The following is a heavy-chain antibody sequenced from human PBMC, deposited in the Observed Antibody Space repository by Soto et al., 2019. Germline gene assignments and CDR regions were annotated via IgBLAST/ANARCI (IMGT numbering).Heavy chain of an antibody. V-gene: IGHV4-59*08. CDR1: GGSISGYY. D-gene: IGHD3-22*01. CDR3: ARANYDSSGYPLAD. J-gene: IGHJ4*02. CDR2: IYYSGST. Sequence: SETLSLTCTVSGGSISGYYWSWIRRPPGKGLEWIGYIYYSGSTYYNPSLKSRVTISVDTSKNQFSLKLSSVTAADTAVYYCARANYDSSGYPLADWGQGTLVTVSS.